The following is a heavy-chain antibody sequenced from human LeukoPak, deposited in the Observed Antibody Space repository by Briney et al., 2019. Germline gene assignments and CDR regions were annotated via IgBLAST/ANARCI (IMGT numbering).Heavy chain of an antibody. CDR1: GASISSYY. V-gene: IGHV4-4*07. D-gene: IGHD5-18*01. J-gene: IGHJ1*01. CDR2: IYTSGGT. CDR3: ASVDTAMALQH. Sequence: SETLSLTCTVSGASISSYYWNWIRQPAGKGLEWIGRIYTSGGTDYNPSLKSRVTMSVDSSKNQFSLKLSSVTAADTAVYYCASVDTAMALQHWGQGTLVTVSS.